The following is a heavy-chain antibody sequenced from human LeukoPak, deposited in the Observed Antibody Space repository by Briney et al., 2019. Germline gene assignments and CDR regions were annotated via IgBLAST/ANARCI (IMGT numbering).Heavy chain of an antibody. D-gene: IGHD1-1*01. CDR3: ARDRERKGYFDY. V-gene: IGHV3-11*01. Sequence: GGSLRLSCAASGFTFNDYFMNWFRQAPGKGLEWVSYVSGSGNTKFYADSVKGRFTISRDNAKKSLFLEMNSLRAEDSAMYYCARDRERKGYFDYWGQGTLVAVSS. CDR1: GFTFNDYF. J-gene: IGHJ4*02. CDR2: VSGSGNTK.